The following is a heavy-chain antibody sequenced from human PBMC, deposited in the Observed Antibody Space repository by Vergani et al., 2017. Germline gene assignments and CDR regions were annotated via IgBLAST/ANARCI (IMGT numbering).Heavy chain of an antibody. CDR2: INPNSGRT. CDR3: ARGEAA. J-gene: IGHJ4*02. CDR1: GYTFTGYY. V-gene: IGHV1-2*02. Sequence: QVQLVQSGAEVKKPGASVKVSCKASGYTFTGYYMYWVRQAPGHGLEWMGWINPNSGRTNYAQKFQGRVTMTRDTSISTAYMELRRLTYDDTAVYYCARGEAAWGQGTLVTVSS. D-gene: IGHD6-13*01.